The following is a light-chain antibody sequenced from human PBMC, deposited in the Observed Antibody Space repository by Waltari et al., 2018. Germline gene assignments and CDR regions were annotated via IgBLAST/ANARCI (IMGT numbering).Light chain of an antibody. V-gene: IGLV2-14*01. CDR3: NSYTSYTTQV. Sequence: QSALTQPGSVSGSPGQSITISCTGTSSDVGAYNYASWYQQHPGKAPQLLIYQVYDRPSGVSHRFSGSKSGNTASLTISGLQPEDEADYYCNSYTSYTTQVFGTGTKVTVL. J-gene: IGLJ1*01. CDR2: QVY. CDR1: SSDVGAYNY.